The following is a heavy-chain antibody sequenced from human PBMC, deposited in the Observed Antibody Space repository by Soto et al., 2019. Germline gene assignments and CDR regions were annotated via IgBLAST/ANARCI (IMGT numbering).Heavy chain of an antibody. D-gene: IGHD1-26*01. CDR3: ARSGSYRPFDY. CDR1: GFTLSDHY. J-gene: IGHJ4*02. V-gene: IGHV3-72*01. CDR2: TRNRANSYST. Sequence: EVQLVESGGGLVQPGGSLRLSCAASGFTLSDHYMDWVRQAPGKGLEWVGRTRNRANSYSTEYAASVKGRFTISRDDSQNSLDLHINSLKTEDTALYYCARSGSYRPFDYWGRGTLVTVSS.